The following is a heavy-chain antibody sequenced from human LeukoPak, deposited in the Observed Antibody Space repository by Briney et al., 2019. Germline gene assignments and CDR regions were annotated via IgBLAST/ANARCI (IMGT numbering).Heavy chain of an antibody. CDR1: GFTFSSYA. Sequence: GGSLRLSCAASGFTFSSYAMSWVRQAPGKGLEWVSAISGSGGSTYYADSVKGRFTISRDNSKNTLYLQMNSLRAEDTAVYYCAKDGYSSGWYETGFDYWGQGTLVTVSS. CDR2: ISGSGGST. V-gene: IGHV3-23*01. J-gene: IGHJ4*02. CDR3: AKDGYSSGWYETGFDY. D-gene: IGHD6-19*01.